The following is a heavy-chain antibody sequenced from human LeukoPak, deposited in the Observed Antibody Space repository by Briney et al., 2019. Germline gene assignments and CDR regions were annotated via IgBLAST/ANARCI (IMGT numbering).Heavy chain of an antibody. V-gene: IGHV3-48*03. CDR3: ARGGIYCSSTSCPMLNWFDP. CDR2: ISSGGSTI. J-gene: IGHJ5*02. Sequence: GGSLRLSCTASRFTFSSYEMNWVRQAPGKGLEWLSYISSGGSTIYYADSVKGRFTISRDNAKNSLYLQMNSLRAEDTAVYYCARGGIYCSSTSCPMLNWFDPWGQGTLVTVSS. CDR1: RFTFSSYE. D-gene: IGHD2-2*01.